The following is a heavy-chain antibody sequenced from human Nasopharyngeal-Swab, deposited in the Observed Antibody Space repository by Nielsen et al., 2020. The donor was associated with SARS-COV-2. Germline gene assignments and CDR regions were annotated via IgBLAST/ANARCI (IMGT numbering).Heavy chain of an antibody. J-gene: IGHJ5*02. CDR3: ARDVAVFYDFWSGAYNWFDP. CDR1: GGSISSGDYY. V-gene: IGHV4-30-4*01. D-gene: IGHD3-3*01. CDR2: IYYSGST. Sequence: SETLSLTCTVSGGSISSGDYYWSWIRQPPGKGLEWIGYIYYSGSTYYNPSLKSRVTISVDTSKNQFSLKLSSVTAADTAVYYCARDVAVFYDFWSGAYNWFDPWGQGTLVTVSS.